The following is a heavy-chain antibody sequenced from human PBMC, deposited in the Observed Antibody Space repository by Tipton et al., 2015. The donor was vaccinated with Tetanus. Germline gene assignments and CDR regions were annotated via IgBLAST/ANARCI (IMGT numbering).Heavy chain of an antibody. J-gene: IGHJ5*02. D-gene: IGHD3-3*01. CDR1: GFTFSKKA. CDR3: AKGYYDFWSGYPPRGLDP. Sequence: GSLRLSCAVSGFTFSKKAMAWVRQAPGRGLEWVSGISGSGGSTYYADSVKGRFAISRDNSNNTLYLQMNSLRAEDSAVYYCAKGYYDFWSGYPPRGLDPWGQGTLVTVSS. CDR2: ISGSGGST. V-gene: IGHV3-23*01.